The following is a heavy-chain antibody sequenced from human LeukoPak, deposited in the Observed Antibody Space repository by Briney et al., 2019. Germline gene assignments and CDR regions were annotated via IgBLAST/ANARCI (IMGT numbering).Heavy chain of an antibody. CDR1: GFTFSSYD. J-gene: IGHJ4*02. CDR2: IGTAGDT. CDR3: ARDMAYHDMLTGYEVSRFFDY. D-gene: IGHD3-9*01. Sequence: GGSLRLSCAASGFTFSSYDMHWVRQATGKGLEWVSAIGTAGDTYYPGSVKGRFTISRDNSKNTLYLQMNYVRAEDTAVYYCARDMAYHDMLTGYEVSRFFDYWGQGTLVTVSS. V-gene: IGHV3-13*01.